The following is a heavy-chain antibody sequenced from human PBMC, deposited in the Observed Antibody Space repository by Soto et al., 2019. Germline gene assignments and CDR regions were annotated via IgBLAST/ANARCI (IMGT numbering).Heavy chain of an antibody. Sequence: QVQLVESGGGVVQPGRSLRLSCAASGFTFSNYGMHWVRQAPGKGLEWVAIIWHDGNNKYYADSVRGRFIISRDNSKNRLYLQINSLRAEDTAVYYGARALVGASDSSGLDVWAQGTPVTVSS. V-gene: IGHV3-33*01. D-gene: IGHD1-26*01. CDR1: GFTFSNYG. CDR2: IWHDGNNK. CDR3: ARALVGASDSSGLDV. J-gene: IGHJ6*02.